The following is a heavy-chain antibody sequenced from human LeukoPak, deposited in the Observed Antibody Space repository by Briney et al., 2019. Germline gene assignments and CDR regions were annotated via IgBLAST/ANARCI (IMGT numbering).Heavy chain of an antibody. CDR1: GGSISSYY. CDR2: IYTSGST. J-gene: IGHJ5*02. D-gene: IGHD3-22*01. CDR3: ARDGRYYYDSSGYYDWFDP. V-gene: IGHV4-4*07. Sequence: SETLSLTCTVSGGSISSYYWSWIRQPAGKGLEWIGRIYTSGSTNYNPSLKSRVTMSVDTSKNQFSLKLSPVTAADTAVYYCARDGRYYYDSSGYYDWFDPWGQGTLVTVSS.